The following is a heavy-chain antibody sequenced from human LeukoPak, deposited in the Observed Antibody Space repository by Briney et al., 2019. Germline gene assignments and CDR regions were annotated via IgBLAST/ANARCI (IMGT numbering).Heavy chain of an antibody. CDR3: ARDVGPSWSLYYYYYGIDV. D-gene: IGHD6-13*01. V-gene: IGHV3-30*04. CDR1: GFTFSSYA. J-gene: IGHJ6*02. CDR2: ISYDGSNK. Sequence: TGGSLRLSCAASGFTFSSYAMHWVRQAPGKGLEWVAVISYDGSNKYYADSVKGRFTISRDNSKNTLYLQMNSLRAEDTAVYYCARDVGPSWSLYYYYYGIDVWGQGTTVTVSS.